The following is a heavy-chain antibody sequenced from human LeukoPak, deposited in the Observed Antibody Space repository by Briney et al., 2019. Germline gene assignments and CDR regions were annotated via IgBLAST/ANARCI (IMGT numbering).Heavy chain of an antibody. CDR2: ISYDGCNK. Sequence: GGSLRLSCAASGFTFSSYAMHWVRHAPGKALEWVAVISYDGCNKYYADSVKGRFTISRDNSKNTLYLQMNSLRAEDTAVYYCARDGDYDILSGCPMPSDYWGQGTLVTVSA. J-gene: IGHJ4*02. CDR1: GFTFSSYA. D-gene: IGHD3-9*01. CDR3: ARDGDYDILSGCPMPSDY. V-gene: IGHV3-30*01.